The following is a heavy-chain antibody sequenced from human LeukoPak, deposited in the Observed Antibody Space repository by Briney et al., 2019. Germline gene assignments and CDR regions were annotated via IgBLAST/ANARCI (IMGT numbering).Heavy chain of an antibody. CDR1: GFTFSSYA. Sequence: GSLRLSCAASGFTFSSYAMSWIRQPPGKGLEWIGSIYYSGSTYYNPSLKSRVTISVDTSKNQFSLKLSSVTAADTAVYYCARDDRSDFWSGFRVDYYYGMDVWGQGTTVTVSS. J-gene: IGHJ6*02. CDR3: ARDDRSDFWSGFRVDYYYGMDV. V-gene: IGHV4-39*02. CDR2: IYYSGST. D-gene: IGHD3-3*01.